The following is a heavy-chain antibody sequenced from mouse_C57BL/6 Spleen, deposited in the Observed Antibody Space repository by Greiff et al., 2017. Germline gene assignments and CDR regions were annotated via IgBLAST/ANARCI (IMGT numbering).Heavy chain of an antibody. J-gene: IGHJ2*01. Sequence: QVQLQQPGAELVRPGSSVKLSCKASGYTFTSYWMHWVKQRPIQGLEWIGNIDPSDSETHYNQKFKDKATLTVDKSSSTAYMQLSSLTSEDSAVYYCARGGGNYDDYWGQGTTLTVSS. CDR2: IDPSDSET. CDR3: ARGGGNYDDY. CDR1: GYTFTSYW. V-gene: IGHV1-52*01.